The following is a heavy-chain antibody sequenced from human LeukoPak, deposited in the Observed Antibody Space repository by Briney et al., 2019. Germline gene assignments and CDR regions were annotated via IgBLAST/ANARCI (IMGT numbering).Heavy chain of an antibody. Sequence: SETLSLTCTVSVGSISSYYWSWIRQPPGKGLEWIGYIYYSGSTNYNPSLKSRVTISVDTSKNQFSLKLTSVTAADTAVYYCARTLSFDGYSDYWGQRTLVTVSS. CDR2: IYYSGST. J-gene: IGHJ4*02. V-gene: IGHV4-59*01. D-gene: IGHD5-24*01. CDR3: ARTLSFDGYSDY. CDR1: VGSISSYY.